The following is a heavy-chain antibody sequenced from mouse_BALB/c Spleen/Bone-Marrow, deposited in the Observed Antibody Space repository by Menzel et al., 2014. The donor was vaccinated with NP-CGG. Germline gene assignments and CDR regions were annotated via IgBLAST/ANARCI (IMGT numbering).Heavy chain of an antibody. CDR3: ARKGYGNYHYYAMDY. Sequence: VQLQQSGAELAKPGASVKMSCKASAYTFTSYWMYWIKQRPGQGLELIGYINPSTGYTEYNQKFKDKATLTADKSSNTAYMQLSSLTSEDSAVYYCARKGYGNYHYYAMDYWGQGTSVTVSS. J-gene: IGHJ4*01. D-gene: IGHD2-1*01. CDR1: AYTFTSYW. CDR2: INPSTGYT. V-gene: IGHV1-7*01.